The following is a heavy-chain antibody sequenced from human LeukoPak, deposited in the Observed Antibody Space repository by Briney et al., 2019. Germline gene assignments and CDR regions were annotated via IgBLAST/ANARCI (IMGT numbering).Heavy chain of an antibody. J-gene: IGHJ4*02. CDR2: IDIGGGTT. Sequence: GRSLRLSCAASGFTVSTYAMSWVRQAPGMGLQLVSAIDIGGGTTYSADSVKGRFTISRDNSKNTLYLQMDSLRAEDTAVYFCAKDYRGSFTDWGQGTLVTVSS. V-gene: IGHV3-23*01. D-gene: IGHD1-26*01. CDR1: GFTVSTYA. CDR3: AKDYRGSFTD.